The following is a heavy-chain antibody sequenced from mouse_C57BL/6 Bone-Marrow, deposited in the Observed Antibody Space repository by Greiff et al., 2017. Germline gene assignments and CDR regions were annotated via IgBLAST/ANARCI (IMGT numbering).Heavy chain of an antibody. D-gene: IGHD1-1*01. CDR3: ARGYYGSTLY. CDR2: IYPGDGDT. J-gene: IGHJ2*01. Sequence: QVQLQQSGPELVKPGASVKISCKASGYAFSSSWMNWVKQRPGKGLEWIGRIYPGDGDTNYNGKFKGKATLTADKSSSTAYMQLSSLTSEDSAVYFCARGYYGSTLYWGQGTTLTVSS. V-gene: IGHV1-82*01. CDR1: GYAFSSSW.